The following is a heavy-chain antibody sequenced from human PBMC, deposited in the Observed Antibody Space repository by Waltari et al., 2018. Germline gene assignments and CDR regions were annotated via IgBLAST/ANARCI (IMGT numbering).Heavy chain of an antibody. CDR1: GYNFVNFG. J-gene: IGHJ4*02. D-gene: IGHD3-10*01. CDR2: VNGYNGNT. CDR3: VRDRMYSTSWFAFES. Sequence: QAQLVQSGAEVKTPGASVMVSCPAAGYNFVNFGVSGVRQAPGRGLEWMGWVNGYNGNTKYAQKFQGRVTVTTDTSTSTAYMELRSLTSDDAALYYCVRDRMYSTSWFAFESWGQGTLVTVTS. V-gene: IGHV1-18*01.